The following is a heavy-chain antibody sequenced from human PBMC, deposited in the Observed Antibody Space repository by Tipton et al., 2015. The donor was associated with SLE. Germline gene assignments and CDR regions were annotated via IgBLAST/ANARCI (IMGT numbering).Heavy chain of an antibody. CDR3: ARDSIVGATGDFDY. V-gene: IGHV3-21*01. CDR1: GFTFSSYS. D-gene: IGHD1-26*01. J-gene: IGHJ4*02. Sequence: SLRLSCAASGFTFSSYSMNWVRQAPGKGLEWVSVIYSGGSTYYADSVKGRFTISRDNAKNSLYLQMNSLRAEDTAVYYCARDSIVGATGDFDYWGQGTLVTVSS. CDR2: IYSGGST.